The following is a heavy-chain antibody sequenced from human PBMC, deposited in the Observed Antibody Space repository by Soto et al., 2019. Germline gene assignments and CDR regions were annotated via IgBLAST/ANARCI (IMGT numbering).Heavy chain of an antibody. J-gene: IGHJ4*02. CDR2: IYYSGST. CDR1: GGSISSSSYY. Sequence: SETLSLTCTVSGGSISSSSYYWAWIRQHPGKGLEWIGSIYYSGSTYYNPSLKSRVTISEDTSKNQFPLKLSSVTAADTAVYYWERQVAIVSYPASIDSWGQGTPVTVSS. CDR3: ERQVAIVSYPASIDS. D-gene: IGHD2-21*01. V-gene: IGHV4-39*01.